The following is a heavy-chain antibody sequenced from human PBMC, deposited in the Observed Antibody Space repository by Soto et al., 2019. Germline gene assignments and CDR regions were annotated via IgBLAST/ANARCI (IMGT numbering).Heavy chain of an antibody. CDR2: ISGSGGST. D-gene: IGHD2-15*01. J-gene: IGHJ4*02. Sequence: GGSLRLSCAASGFTFSSYAMSWVRQAPGKGLEWVSAISGSGGSTYYADSVKGRFTISRDNSKNTLYLQMNSLRAEDTAVYYCAKGSRTRGYCSGGSCAGYFDYWGQGTLVTVS. V-gene: IGHV3-23*01. CDR3: AKGSRTRGYCSGGSCAGYFDY. CDR1: GFTFSSYA.